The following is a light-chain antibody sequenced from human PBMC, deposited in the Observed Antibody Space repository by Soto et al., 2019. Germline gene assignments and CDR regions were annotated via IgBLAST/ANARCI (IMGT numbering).Light chain of an antibody. Sequence: DIQMTQSPSSLSASVGDRVTITCRASQGIRIDLAWYQQKPGKAPMRLVYAASSLQSGVPSRFSASGSGTEFTLTLSGLQPEDSATYACLQYNAYPYTFGQGTKVEI. CDR3: LQYNAYPYT. V-gene: IGKV1-17*01. CDR1: QGIRID. CDR2: AAS. J-gene: IGKJ2*01.